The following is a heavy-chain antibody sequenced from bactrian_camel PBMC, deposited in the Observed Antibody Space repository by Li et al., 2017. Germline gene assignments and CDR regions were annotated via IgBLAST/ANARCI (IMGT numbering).Heavy chain of an antibody. J-gene: IGHJ6*01. Sequence: DVQLVESGGGLVQPGGSLRLSCAASGFTFSSYTMSWVRQAPGKALEWVSLIYSDGSNTYYADSVQGRFTISHDNAENTLYLQMSSLKPEDTATYYCAAGGDSYSTQWCYSGRFSYWGQGTQVTVS. CDR3: AAGGDSYSTQWCYSGRFSY. CDR2: IYSDGSNT. V-gene: IGHV3S31*01. CDR1: GFTFSSYT. D-gene: IGHD3*01.